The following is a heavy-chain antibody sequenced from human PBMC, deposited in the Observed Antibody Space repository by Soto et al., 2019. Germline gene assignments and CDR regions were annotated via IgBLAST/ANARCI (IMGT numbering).Heavy chain of an antibody. V-gene: IGHV3-15*01. CDR2: IKSKDDGGTT. CDR3: TTDLLAPAPPDV. J-gene: IGHJ6*02. D-gene: IGHD2-15*01. Sequence: GGSLRLSCAASGFTFSSSAIHWVRQASGKGLEWVGRIKSKDDGGTTDYAAPVKGRFTISRDDSKNTLYLQMNSLKTEDTAVYYCTTDLLAPAPPDVWGQGTTVTVSS. CDR1: GFTFSSSA.